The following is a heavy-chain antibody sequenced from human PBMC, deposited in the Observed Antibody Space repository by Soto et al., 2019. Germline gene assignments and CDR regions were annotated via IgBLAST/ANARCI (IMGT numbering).Heavy chain of an antibody. Sequence: SETLSLTCTVSGGSISSGGYYWSWIRQHPGKGLEWIGYIYYSGSTYYNPPLKSRVTISVDTSKNQFSLKLSSVTAADTSVYYCARGAGVKSGSNWFDPWGQGTLVTVSS. CDR2: IYYSGST. V-gene: IGHV4-31*03. CDR3: ARGAGVKSGSNWFDP. CDR1: GGSISSGGYY. D-gene: IGHD3-10*01. J-gene: IGHJ5*02.